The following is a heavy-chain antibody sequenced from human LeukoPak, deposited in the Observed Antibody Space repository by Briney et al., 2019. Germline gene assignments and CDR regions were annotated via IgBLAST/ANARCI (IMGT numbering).Heavy chain of an antibody. CDR3: ARDWGLGSHLYYFDY. D-gene: IGHD1-26*01. Sequence: PSETLSLTCAVSGYSISSGYYWGWIRQPPGKGLEWIGSIYHSGSTYYNPSLKSRVTISVDTSKNQFSLKPSSVTAADTAVYYCARDWGLGSHLYYFDYWGQGTLVTVSS. J-gene: IGHJ4*02. CDR1: GYSISSGYY. CDR2: IYHSGST. V-gene: IGHV4-38-2*02.